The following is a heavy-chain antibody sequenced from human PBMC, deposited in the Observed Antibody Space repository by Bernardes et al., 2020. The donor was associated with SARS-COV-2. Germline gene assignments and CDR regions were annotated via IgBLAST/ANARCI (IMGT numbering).Heavy chain of an antibody. D-gene: IGHD2-21*01. CDR1: GFSLSKNC. CDR3: AKSRVNTGFFYGLGV. J-gene: IGHJ6*02. V-gene: IGHV3-7*01. CDR2: MNLDGSEK. Sequence: GGSLSLSCTASGFSLSKNCMAWVRPTPGKGLEWVANMNLDGSEKDYVDSVRGRFTISRDIAKNSLYLQMNSLRAEDTGVYYCAKSRVNTGFFYGLGVWGQGTTVTVSS.